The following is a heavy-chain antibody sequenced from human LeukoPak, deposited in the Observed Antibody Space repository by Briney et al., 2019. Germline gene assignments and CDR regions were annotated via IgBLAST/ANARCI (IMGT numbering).Heavy chain of an antibody. V-gene: IGHV4-34*01. CDR2: INHSGGT. CDR1: GGSFSGYY. D-gene: IGHD3-22*01. CDR3: ANQYYDSSGYSYFDY. Sequence: SETLSLTCAVYGGSFSGYYWSWIRQPPGKGLEWIGEINHSGGTNYNPSLKSRVTISVDTSKNQFSLKLSSVTAADTAVYYCANQYYDSSGYSYFDYWGQGTLVTVSS. J-gene: IGHJ4*02.